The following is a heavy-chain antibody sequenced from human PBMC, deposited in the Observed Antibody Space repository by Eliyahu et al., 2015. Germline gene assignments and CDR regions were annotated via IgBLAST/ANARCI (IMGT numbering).Heavy chain of an antibody. CDR3: ARWEGGSPLDQ. D-gene: IGHD1-26*01. Sequence: QAQLVXSGGGLVKPGGSLXLSCEASGFTFSAYYXSWIRQAPGRGLEWVSYISRSSDYTNYGDSVKGRFTVSRDNAKNSLYLQMNSLRGEDTAIYYCARWEGGSPLDQWGQGTLVTVSS. V-gene: IGHV3-11*06. CDR1: GFTFSAYY. CDR2: ISRSSDYT. J-gene: IGHJ4*02.